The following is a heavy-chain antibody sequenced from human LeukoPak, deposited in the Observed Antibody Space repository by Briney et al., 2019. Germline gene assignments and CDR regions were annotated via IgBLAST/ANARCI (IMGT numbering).Heavy chain of an antibody. J-gene: IGHJ5*02. V-gene: IGHV4-39*07. CDR1: GGSISSSIYY. Sequence: TLSLTCTVSGGSISSSIYYWGWIRQPPGKGLEWIGCIYYSGSTYYNPSLKSLVTISIDTSKNQFSVKLSSVTAADTAVYYCATLTAPGWFNPWGQGTLVTVSS. CDR2: IYYSGST. D-gene: IGHD7-27*01. CDR3: ATLTAPGWFNP.